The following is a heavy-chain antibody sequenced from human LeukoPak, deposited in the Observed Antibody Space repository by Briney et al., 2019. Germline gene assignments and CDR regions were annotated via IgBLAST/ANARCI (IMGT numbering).Heavy chain of an antibody. D-gene: IGHD2-2*01. J-gene: IGHJ4*02. CDR3: ARHKSSASCFDY. CDR2: IYYSGST. Sequence: NPSETLSLTCTVSGGSISSYYWSWIRQPPGKGLEWIGYIYYSGSTNYNPSLKSRVTISVDTSKNQSSLKLSSVTAADTAVYYCARHKSSASCFDYWGQGTLVTVSS. V-gene: IGHV4-59*08. CDR1: GGSISSYY.